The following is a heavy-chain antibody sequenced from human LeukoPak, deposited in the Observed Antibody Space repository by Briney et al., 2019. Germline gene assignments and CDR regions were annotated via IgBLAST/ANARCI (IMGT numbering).Heavy chain of an antibody. CDR3: ARSWLLVAATRPTDY. Sequence: TGGSLRLSCAVSGFTFSSYWMTWVRQAPGKGLEWVASIHPDASQTFYVDSVKGRFTISRDNAKNSLFLQMSSLRVEDTAIYYCARSWLLVAATRPTDYWGQGTLVTVSS. V-gene: IGHV3-7*01. D-gene: IGHD5-12*01. J-gene: IGHJ4*02. CDR1: GFTFSSYW. CDR2: IHPDASQT.